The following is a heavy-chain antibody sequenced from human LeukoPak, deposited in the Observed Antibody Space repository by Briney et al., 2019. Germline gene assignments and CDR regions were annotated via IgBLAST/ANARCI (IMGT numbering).Heavy chain of an antibody. CDR3: AKEGPGGGGYFDD. Sequence: TGGSLRLSCAASGFTFSSYATSWVRQAPGKGLEWVSAISGSGGSTYYADSVKGRFTISRDNSKNTLYLRMNSLRADDTAVYYCAKEGPGGGGYFDDWGQGTLVTVSS. CDR1: GFTFSSYA. V-gene: IGHV3-23*01. CDR2: ISGSGGST. J-gene: IGHJ4*02. D-gene: IGHD3-16*01.